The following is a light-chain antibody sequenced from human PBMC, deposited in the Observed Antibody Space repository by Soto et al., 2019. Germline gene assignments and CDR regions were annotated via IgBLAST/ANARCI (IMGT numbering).Light chain of an antibody. CDR3: QQYIDWPPGT. CDR1: QSVSSS. V-gene: IGKV3-15*01. CDR2: DTS. J-gene: IGKJ1*01. Sequence: EIVVTQSPATLSVSPGERVTLSCRASQSVSSSLAWYQQRPGQAPRLLIYDTSTRAAGISARFSGSGSGTEFTLTISSLQSEDFAVYYCQQYIDWPPGTFGQGTALEIK.